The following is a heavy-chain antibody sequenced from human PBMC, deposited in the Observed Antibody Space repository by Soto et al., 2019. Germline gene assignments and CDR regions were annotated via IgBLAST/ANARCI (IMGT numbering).Heavy chain of an antibody. D-gene: IGHD2-2*01. V-gene: IGHV1-18*04. CDR1: GHTFTSYG. CDR2: ISTSNGNT. CDR3: VRDSFGHAVFDY. J-gene: IGHJ4*02. Sequence: GASVKVSCKASGHTFTSYGISWVRQAPGQGLEWMVWISTSNGNTNYAQKFQGRVTTTTDTSTTTATMELRSLTPDDTAVYYCVRDSFGHAVFDYWSQGTLVTVSS.